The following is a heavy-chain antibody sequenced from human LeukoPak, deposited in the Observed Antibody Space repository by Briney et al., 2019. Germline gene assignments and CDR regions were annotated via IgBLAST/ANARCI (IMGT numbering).Heavy chain of an antibody. CDR3: ARIGGGSLDY. D-gene: IGHD2-15*01. CDR1: GVSISSYY. V-gene: IGHV4-59*01. CDR2: IYYSGST. Sequence: PSETLSLTCTVSGVSISSYYWSWIRQPPGKGLEWIGYIYYSGSTNYNPSLKSRVTISVDTSKNQFSLKLSSVTAADTAVYYCARIGGGSLDYWGQGTLVTISS. J-gene: IGHJ4*02.